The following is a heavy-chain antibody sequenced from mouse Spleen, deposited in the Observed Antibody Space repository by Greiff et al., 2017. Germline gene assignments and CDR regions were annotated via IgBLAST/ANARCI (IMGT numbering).Heavy chain of an antibody. CDR3: ARYYYGSGYAMDY. CDR1: GYSITSGYY. V-gene: IGHV3-6*01. J-gene: IGHJ4*01. CDR2: ISYDGSN. D-gene: IGHD1-1*01. Sequence: EVQLQESGPGLVKPSQSLSLTCSVTGYSITSGYYWNWIRQFPGNKLEWMGYISYDGSNNYNPSLKNRISITRDTSKNQFFLKLNSVTTEDTATYYCARYYYGSGYAMDYWGQGTSVTVSS.